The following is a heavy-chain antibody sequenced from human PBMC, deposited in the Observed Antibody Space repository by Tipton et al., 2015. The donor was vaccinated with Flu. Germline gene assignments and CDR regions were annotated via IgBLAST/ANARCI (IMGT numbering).Heavy chain of an antibody. CDR1: GFTFSDYW. CDR2: IISDGSST. V-gene: IGHV3-74*01. CDR3: ARDAAYSPDY. Sequence: QLVQSGGGLVQPGGSLRLSCAASGFTFSDYWMAWVRQAPGKGLVWVSRIISDGSSTSYADSVKGRFTMSRDNGKNTLYLEMNSLRVEDTAMYYCARDAAYSPDYWGQGTLVTVSS. J-gene: IGHJ4*02. D-gene: IGHD2-21*01.